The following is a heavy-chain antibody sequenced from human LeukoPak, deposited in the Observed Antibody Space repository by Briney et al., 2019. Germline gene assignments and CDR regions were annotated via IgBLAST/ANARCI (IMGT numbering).Heavy chain of an antibody. CDR3: ARGGLLWFGELGTNWFDP. Sequence: PSETLSLICAVYGGSFSGYYWSWIRQPPGKGLEWIGEINHSGSTNYNPSLKSRVTISVDTSKNQFSLKLSSVTAADTAVYYCARGGLLWFGELGTNWFDPWGQGTLVTVSS. CDR1: GGSFSGYY. D-gene: IGHD3-10*01. V-gene: IGHV4-34*01. J-gene: IGHJ5*02. CDR2: INHSGST.